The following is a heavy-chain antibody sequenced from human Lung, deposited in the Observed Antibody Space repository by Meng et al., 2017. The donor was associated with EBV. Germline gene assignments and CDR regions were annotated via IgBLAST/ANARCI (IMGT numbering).Heavy chain of an antibody. CDR2: INPNNGGA. CDR3: ARDLSGYYSFVDY. CDR1: GYTFTGYY. Sequence: QVPLVQSGAEVTRPGGAGEVSCKASGYTFTGYYMQWVRQAPGQGLEWMGRINPNNGGANYAQQFQGRVTMTTDTSISTAYMELSRLRSDDTAVYYCARDLSGYYSFVDYWGQGTLVTVAS. J-gene: IGHJ4*02. V-gene: IGHV1-2*06. D-gene: IGHD3-22*01.